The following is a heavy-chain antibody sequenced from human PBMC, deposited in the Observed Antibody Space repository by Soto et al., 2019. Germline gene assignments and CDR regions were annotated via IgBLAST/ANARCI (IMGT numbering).Heavy chain of an antibody. CDR2: IYPGKGDT. D-gene: IGHD4-17*01. CDR3: ARYDYLPGFDY. V-gene: IGHV1-3*01. CDR1: GYTFTSYT. Sequence: ASVKVSCKASGYTFTSYTMHWVRQAPGQRLEWMGWIYPGKGDTKYSQNFQGRVTFTSDTSASTAYMELSSLRSEDTAVYYCARYDYLPGFDYWGQGTLVTVSS. J-gene: IGHJ4*02.